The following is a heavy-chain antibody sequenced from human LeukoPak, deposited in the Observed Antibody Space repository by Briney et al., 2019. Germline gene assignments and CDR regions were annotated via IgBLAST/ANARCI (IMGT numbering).Heavy chain of an antibody. CDR1: GGSISSYY. J-gene: IGHJ5*02. CDR2: IYYSGST. D-gene: IGHD4-17*01. V-gene: IGHV4-59*08. CDR3: ARLYGELWYWFDP. Sequence: SETLSLTCTVSGGSISSYYWSWLRQPPGKGLGWIGYIYYSGSTNYNPSLKSRVTISVDTSKNQFSLKLSSVTAADTAVYYCARLYGELWYWFDPWGQGTLVTVSS.